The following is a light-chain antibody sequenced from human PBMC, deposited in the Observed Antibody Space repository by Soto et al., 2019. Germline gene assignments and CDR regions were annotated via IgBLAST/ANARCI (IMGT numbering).Light chain of an antibody. CDR1: SSNIGSNT. Sequence: SVLTQPPSASATPGQRVTISCSGSSSNIGSNTVNWYQQLPGTAPKLLIYKNNQRPSGVPDRFSGSKSGTSASLAISGLQSEDEADYYCAAWDDSLNGRVFGGGTKLTVL. CDR2: KNN. J-gene: IGLJ3*02. V-gene: IGLV1-44*01. CDR3: AAWDDSLNGRV.